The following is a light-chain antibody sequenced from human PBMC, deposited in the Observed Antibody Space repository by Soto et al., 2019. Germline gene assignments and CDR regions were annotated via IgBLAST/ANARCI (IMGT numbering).Light chain of an antibody. Sequence: IQLTQTPSFLSASVVDRFTITFLASQSISNYLNWYQQKPGKAPKLLIYASSSLQSGVPSRFSGSGSGTDFTLTISCLQSEDFATYYCQQYYSYPPTFGQGTKVDIK. CDR3: QQYYSYPPT. CDR1: QSISNY. V-gene: IGKV1-39*01. CDR2: ASS. J-gene: IGKJ1*01.